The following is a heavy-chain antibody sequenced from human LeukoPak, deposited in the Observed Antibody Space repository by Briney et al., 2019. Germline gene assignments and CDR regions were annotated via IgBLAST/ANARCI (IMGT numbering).Heavy chain of an antibody. Sequence: ASVKVSCKASGYTFTGYYMHWVRQAPGQGLGWMGWLNPHNGDTNYVQKFQGRVTMTRDTSISTAFMELSSLRSDDTAVYYCARVDQRISFYFDYWGQGTLITVSS. V-gene: IGHV1-2*02. CDR3: ARVDQRISFYFDY. D-gene: IGHD3-16*02. J-gene: IGHJ4*02. CDR1: GYTFTGYY. CDR2: LNPHNGDT.